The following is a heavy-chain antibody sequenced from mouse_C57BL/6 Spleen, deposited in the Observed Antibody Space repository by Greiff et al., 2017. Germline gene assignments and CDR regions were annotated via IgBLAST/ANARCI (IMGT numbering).Heavy chain of an antibody. J-gene: IGHJ2*01. D-gene: IGHD1-1*01. CDR1: GFSFTSYC. CDR2: IWSGGST. Sequence: QVQLQQSGPGLVQPSQSLSITCTVSGFSFTSYCVHWVRQSPGKGLEWLGVIWSGGSTDYNAAFISRLSISKDNSNSQVFFKMIRLQADDTAIYYCAGETTGGYFDYWGQGTTRTVSS. V-gene: IGHV2-2*01. CDR3: AGETTGGYFDY.